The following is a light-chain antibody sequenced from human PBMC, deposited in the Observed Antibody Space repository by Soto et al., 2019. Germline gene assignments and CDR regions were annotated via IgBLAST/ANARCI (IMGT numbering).Light chain of an antibody. J-gene: IGLJ2*01. Sequence: QSVLTQPPSASGTPGQRVTISCSGSNSNIGTNTVNWYQQISGAAPKLLIYSYNERPSGVPDRFSGSKSGTSASLAISGLQSEDEADYYCAAWDDSLNAVVFGGGTKLTVL. CDR3: AAWDDSLNAVV. V-gene: IGLV1-44*01. CDR1: NSNIGTNT. CDR2: SYN.